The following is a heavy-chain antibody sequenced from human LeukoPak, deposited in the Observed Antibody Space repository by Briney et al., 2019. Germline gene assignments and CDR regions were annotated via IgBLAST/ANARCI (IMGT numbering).Heavy chain of an antibody. CDR1: GFTFSSYA. CDR3: ARPYYDFWSGYRAPNWFDP. V-gene: IGHV3-30*01. J-gene: IGHJ5*02. CDR2: ISYDGSNK. D-gene: IGHD3-3*01. Sequence: PGGSLRLSCAASGFTFSSYAMHWVRQAPGMGREGVAVISYDGSNKYYADSVKGRFTISRDHSQNTLYLQMNSLRAEDTAVYYCARPYYDFWSGYRAPNWFDPWGQGTLVTVSS.